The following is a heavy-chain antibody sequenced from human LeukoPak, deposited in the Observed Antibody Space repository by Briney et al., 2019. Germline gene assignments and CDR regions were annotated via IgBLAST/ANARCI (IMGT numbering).Heavy chain of an antibody. V-gene: IGHV3-15*01. D-gene: IGHD3-22*01. CDR3: TTDLSELDSSGYYSKYFRY. Sequence: GGSLRLSCEASGFTFYNAWMSWVRQAPGKGLEWVGRIKSKTDGGTTDYAAPVKGRFTISRDDSKDTLFLQMNSLKAEDTAVYYYTTDLSELDSSGYYSKYFRYWGQGTLVTVSS. CDR1: GFTFYNAW. CDR2: IKSKTDGGTT. J-gene: IGHJ1*01.